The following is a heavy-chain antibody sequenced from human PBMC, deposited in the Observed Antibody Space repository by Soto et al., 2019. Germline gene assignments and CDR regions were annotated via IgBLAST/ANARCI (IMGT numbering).Heavy chain of an antibody. Sequence: GESLKISCKGSGYSFTSYWISWVRQMPGKGLEWMGRIDPSDSYTNYSPSFQGHVTISADKSISTAYLQWSSLKASDTAMYYCARHDCSSTSCTKNLWSYYYVMDVWGQGTTVTVSS. D-gene: IGHD2-2*01. V-gene: IGHV5-10-1*01. CDR2: IDPSDSYT. CDR3: ARHDCSSTSCTKNLWSYYYVMDV. CDR1: GYSFTSYW. J-gene: IGHJ6*02.